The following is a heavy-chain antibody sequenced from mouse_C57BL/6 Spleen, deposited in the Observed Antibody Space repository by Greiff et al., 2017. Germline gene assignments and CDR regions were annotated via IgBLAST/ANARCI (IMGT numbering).Heavy chain of an antibody. CDR3: ARGTAQPWDYFDY. CDR1: GYTFTSYW. J-gene: IGHJ2*01. Sequence: VKLKQPGTELVKPGASVKLSCKASGYTFTSYWMHWVKQRPGQGLEWIGNINPSNGGTNYNEKFKSKATLTVDKSSSTAYMQLSSLTSEDSAVYYCARGTAQPWDYFDYWGQGTTLTVSS. CDR2: INPSNGGT. D-gene: IGHD3-2*02. V-gene: IGHV1-53*01.